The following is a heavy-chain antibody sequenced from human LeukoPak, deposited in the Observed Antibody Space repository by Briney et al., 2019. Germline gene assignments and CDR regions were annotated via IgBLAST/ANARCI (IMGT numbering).Heavy chain of an antibody. CDR2: INTDGSNT. J-gene: IGHJ4*02. Sequence: PGGSLRLSCAASGFTFSSYWMHWVRQAPGKGLVWVSLINTDGSNTNYADSVKGRFTISRDNAKNTLYLQMNSLRAEDTAVYYCARSTRYCSSTSCYDYFDYWGQGTLVTVSS. CDR1: GFTFSSYW. CDR3: ARSTRYCSSTSCYDYFDY. V-gene: IGHV3-74*01. D-gene: IGHD2-2*01.